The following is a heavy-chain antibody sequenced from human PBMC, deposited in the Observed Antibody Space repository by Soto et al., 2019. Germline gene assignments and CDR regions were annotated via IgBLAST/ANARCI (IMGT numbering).Heavy chain of an antibody. CDR2: IYYSGST. CDR1: GGSISSYY. Sequence: PSETLSLTCTVSGGSISSYYWSWIRQPPGKGLEWIGYIYYSGSTNYNPSLKSRVTISVDTSKNQFSLKLSSVTAADTAVYYCATGGNSDYYYYGMDAWGQGTTVTVSS. CDR3: ATGGNSDYYYYGMDA. V-gene: IGHV4-59*01. J-gene: IGHJ6*02. D-gene: IGHD3-16*01.